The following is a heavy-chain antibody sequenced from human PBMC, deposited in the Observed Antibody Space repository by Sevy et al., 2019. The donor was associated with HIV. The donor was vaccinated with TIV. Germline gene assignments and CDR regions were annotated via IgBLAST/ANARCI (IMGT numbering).Heavy chain of an antibody. D-gene: IGHD3-10*01. CDR2: ITSNGVST. Sequence: GGSLRLSCSASGFPFRDNIMAWVRQAPGKRLEYVSGITSNGVSTNYGVSVKGRFTISRDNAKNTMYLQMTSLRPEDTAVYYCVKARGITQDFHNWGQGTLVTVSS. V-gene: IGHV3-64D*06. J-gene: IGHJ4*02. CDR1: GFPFRDNI. CDR3: VKARGITQDFHN.